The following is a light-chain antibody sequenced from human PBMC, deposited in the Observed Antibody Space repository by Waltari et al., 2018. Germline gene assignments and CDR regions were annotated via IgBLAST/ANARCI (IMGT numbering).Light chain of an antibody. Sequence: DTQLTQSPFFLSESVGDRVTITGRASQGIRSDLAWYQQKPGKAPKLLIYGASYLQNGVPSSCSGSGFGTAFTLTIMSLQPEDVATYYCQQVITYPLTFGGGTKVEIK. V-gene: IGKV1-9*01. CDR1: QGIRSD. CDR3: QQVITYPLT. J-gene: IGKJ4*01. CDR2: GAS.